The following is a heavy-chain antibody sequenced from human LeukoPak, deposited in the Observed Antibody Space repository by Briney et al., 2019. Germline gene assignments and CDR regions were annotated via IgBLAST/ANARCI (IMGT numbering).Heavy chain of an antibody. J-gene: IGHJ4*02. D-gene: IGHD4-17*01. CDR2: INHSGST. CDR3: ARGRRAGLYGDYSYYFDY. CDR1: GGSFSGYY. Sequence: PSETLSLTCAVYGGSFSGYYWSWIRQPPGKGLEWIREINHSGSTNYNPSLKSRVTISVDTSKNQFSLKLSSVTAADTAVYYCARGRRAGLYGDYSYYFDYWGQGTLVTVSS. V-gene: IGHV4-34*01.